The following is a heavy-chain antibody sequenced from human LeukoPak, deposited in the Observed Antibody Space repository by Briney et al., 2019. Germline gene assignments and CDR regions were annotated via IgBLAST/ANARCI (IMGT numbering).Heavy chain of an antibody. D-gene: IGHD3-16*02. CDR2: IYYSGST. Sequence: PSETLSLTCAVYGGSFSGYYWGWIRQPPGKGLEWIGSIYYSGSTYYNPSLKSRVTISVDTSKNQFSLKLSSVTAADTAVYYCAREVIMITFGGVIVEDYWGQGTLVTVSS. CDR3: AREVIMITFGGVIVEDY. V-gene: IGHV4-34*01. CDR1: GGSFSGYY. J-gene: IGHJ4*02.